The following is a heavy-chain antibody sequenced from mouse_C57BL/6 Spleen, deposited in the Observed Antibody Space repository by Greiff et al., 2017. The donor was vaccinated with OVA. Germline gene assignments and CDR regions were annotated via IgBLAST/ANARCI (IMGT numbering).Heavy chain of an antibody. D-gene: IGHD2-3*01. J-gene: IGHJ2*01. CDR2: ISSGSSTI. V-gene: IGHV5-17*01. CDR3: ARNDGYYYFDY. CDR1: GFTFSDYG. Sequence: EVKLMESGGGLVKPGGSLKLSCAASGFTFSDYGMHWVRQAPEKGLEWVAYISSGSSTIYYADTVKGRFTIPRDNAKNTLFLQMTSLRSEDTAMYYCARNDGYYYFDYWGQGTTLTVSS.